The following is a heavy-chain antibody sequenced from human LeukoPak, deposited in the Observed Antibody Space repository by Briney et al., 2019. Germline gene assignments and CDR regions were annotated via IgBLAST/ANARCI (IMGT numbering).Heavy chain of an antibody. CDR1: GDSISSSSYY. CDR3: AREASGYNRNLNWFDP. J-gene: IGHJ5*02. CDR2: IYYSGTT. V-gene: IGHV4-39*02. D-gene: IGHD1-14*01. Sequence: SETLSLTCTVSGDSISSSSYYWGWIRQPPGKGLEWIGSIYYSGTTYYNPSLKSRITISVDTSKNQFSLKLSSVTAADTAVYYCAREASGYNRNLNWFDPWGQGTLVTVSS.